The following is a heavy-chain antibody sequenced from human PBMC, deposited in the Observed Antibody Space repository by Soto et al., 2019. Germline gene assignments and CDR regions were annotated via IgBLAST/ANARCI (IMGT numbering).Heavy chain of an antibody. CDR2: IGGSAASA. J-gene: IGHJ4*02. V-gene: IGHV3-23*01. Sequence: VPLLESGGSFVQPGGSLRLSCAASGFTFSTYAMSWVRQAPGKGLEWVSSIGGSAASAYYADSVKGRFTISRDNSRNTLYLQMNSLRAEDTAVYFCAKYQYSGGWHSDYWGQGTLVTVSS. CDR3: AKYQYSGGWHSDY. CDR1: GFTFSTYA. D-gene: IGHD6-19*01.